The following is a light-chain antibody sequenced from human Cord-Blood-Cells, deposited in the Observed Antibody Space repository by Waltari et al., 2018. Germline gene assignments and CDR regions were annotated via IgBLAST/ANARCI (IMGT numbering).Light chain of an antibody. CDR2: DAS. V-gene: IGKV1-33*01. CDR3: QQYDNLPPYT. J-gene: IGKJ2*01. CDR1: QDISNY. Sequence: DIQMTPSPSSLSASVGERVTITCQASQDISNYLKWYQQKPGKAPKLLIYDASNLETGVPARFSGSGSGTDFTFTSSSLQPEDIATYYCQQYDNLPPYTFGQGTKLEIK.